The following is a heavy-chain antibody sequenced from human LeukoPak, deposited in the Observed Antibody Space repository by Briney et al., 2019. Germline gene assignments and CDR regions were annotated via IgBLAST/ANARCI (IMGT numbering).Heavy chain of an antibody. CDR1: GGSISSSSYY. CDR3: ARAPLKYCSGGSCYRPGHYFDY. V-gene: IGHV4-39*07. Sequence: SETLSLTCTVSGGSISSSSYYWGWIRQPPGKGLEWIGSIYYSGSTYYNPSLKSRVTISVDTSKNQFSLKLSSVTAADTAVYYCARAPLKYCSGGSCYRPGHYFDYWGQGTLVTVSS. J-gene: IGHJ4*02. D-gene: IGHD2-15*01. CDR2: IYYSGST.